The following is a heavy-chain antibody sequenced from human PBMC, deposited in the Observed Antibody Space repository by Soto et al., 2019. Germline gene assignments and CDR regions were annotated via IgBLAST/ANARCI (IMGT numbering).Heavy chain of an antibody. Sequence: PGGSLRLSCGSSGFTFGNYWMQWVCQAPGKGLVWVAGIWYDGSSTYYADSVKGRFTISRDNSKNTLYLQMNSLRAEDTAVYYCARDQDDSSAPTPDSYYFDYWGQGTLVTVSS. CDR2: IWYDGSST. V-gene: IGHV3-33*08. J-gene: IGHJ4*02. D-gene: IGHD3-22*01. CDR3: ARDQDDSSAPTPDSYYFDY. CDR1: GFTFGNYW.